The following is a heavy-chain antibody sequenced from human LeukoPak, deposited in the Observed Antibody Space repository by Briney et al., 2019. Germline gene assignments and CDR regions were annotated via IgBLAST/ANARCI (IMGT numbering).Heavy chain of an antibody. CDR1: GGSFSGYY. CDR3: ARDLAAAHYFDY. CDR2: INHSGST. J-gene: IGHJ4*02. Sequence: SETLSLTCAVYGGSFSGYYWSWIRQPPGKGLEWIGEINHSGSTNYNPSLKSRVTISVDTSKNQFSLKVRSVTAADTAVYYCARDLAAAHYFDYWGQGTLVTVSS. V-gene: IGHV4-34*01. D-gene: IGHD6-13*01.